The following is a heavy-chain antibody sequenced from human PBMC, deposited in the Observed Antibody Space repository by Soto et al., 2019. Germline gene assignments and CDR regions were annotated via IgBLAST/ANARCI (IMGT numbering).Heavy chain of an antibody. CDR3: ARERYYDSSGSPTYYYYGMDV. CDR2: IIPIFGTA. Sequence: ASVMVSCKASGGTFSSYAISWVRQAPGQGLEWMGGIIPIFGTANYAQKFQGRVTITADESTSTPYMALSSLRSEDTAVYYCARERYYDSSGSPTYYYYGMDVWGQGTTVTVSS. V-gene: IGHV1-69*13. J-gene: IGHJ6*02. D-gene: IGHD3-22*01. CDR1: GGTFSSYA.